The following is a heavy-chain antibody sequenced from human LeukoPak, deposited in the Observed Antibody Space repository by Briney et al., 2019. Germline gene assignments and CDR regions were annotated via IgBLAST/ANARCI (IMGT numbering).Heavy chain of an antibody. J-gene: IGHJ4*02. CDR1: GFTFSSYG. D-gene: IGHD7-27*01. Sequence: GGSLRLSCAASGFTFSSYGMHWVRQAPGQGLEWVAVIWFDGSNKYYADSVKGRFTISRDNSKNTLYLQMNSLRAEDTAVYYCARDRDWGCSYSSYWGQGTPLTVSS. V-gene: IGHV3-33*01. CDR3: ARDRDWGCSYSSY. CDR2: IWFDGSNK.